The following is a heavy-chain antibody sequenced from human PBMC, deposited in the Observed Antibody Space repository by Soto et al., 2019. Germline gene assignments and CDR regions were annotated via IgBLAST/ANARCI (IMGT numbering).Heavy chain of an antibody. Sequence: EVQLLESGGGLVQPGGSLRHSCAASGFTFSSYAMTWVRQAPGEGLQWVSSISGSGESTFHADSVKGRFTISRDNSKNTLTLQMNSLRAEDTAIYYCAKYSSYWDEDYWGQGTLVTVSS. D-gene: IGHD3-22*01. CDR1: GFTFSSYA. CDR2: ISGSGEST. CDR3: AKYSSYWDEDY. J-gene: IGHJ4*02. V-gene: IGHV3-23*01.